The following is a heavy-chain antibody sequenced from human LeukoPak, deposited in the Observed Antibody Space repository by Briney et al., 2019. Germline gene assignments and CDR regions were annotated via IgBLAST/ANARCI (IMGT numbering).Heavy chain of an antibody. D-gene: IGHD6-13*01. CDR2: IYSGGRT. Sequence: PGWSLRLSCAASGFAVSSNYMSWVRQAPGKGLAWVSVIYSGGRTYYADSVKGRFTISRDNSKNTLYLQMSSLRAEDTAVYYCVKTSGSSWYTFDYWGQGTLVTVSS. CDR1: GFAVSSNY. V-gene: IGHV3-53*05. J-gene: IGHJ4*02. CDR3: VKTSGSSWYTFDY.